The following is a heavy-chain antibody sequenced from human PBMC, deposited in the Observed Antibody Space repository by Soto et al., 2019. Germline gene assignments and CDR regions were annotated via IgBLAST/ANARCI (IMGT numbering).Heavy chain of an antibody. CDR1: GFTFSSYW. D-gene: IGHD2-2*01. V-gene: IGHV3-7*01. J-gene: IGHJ3*02. Sequence: GGSLRLSCAASGFTFSSYWMSWVRQAPGKGLEWVANIKQDGSEKYYVDSVKGRFTISRDNAKNSLYLQMNSLRAEDTAVYYCARDRYCSSTSCYVDAFDIWGQGTMVTVSS. CDR2: IKQDGSEK. CDR3: ARDRYCSSTSCYVDAFDI.